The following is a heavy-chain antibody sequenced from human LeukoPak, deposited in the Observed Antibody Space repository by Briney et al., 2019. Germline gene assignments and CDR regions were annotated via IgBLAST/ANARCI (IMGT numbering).Heavy chain of an antibody. J-gene: IGHJ4*02. CDR1: GFTFSSYG. CDR2: IRSDGSK. D-gene: IGHD6-19*01. V-gene: IGHV3-30*02. Sequence: PGGSLRLSCAASGFTFSSYGMHWVRQAPGKGLEWMAFIRSDGSKYYADSVKGRFTISRDNAKNSLYLQMNSLRAEDTAVYYCARAGIAVAGYFDYWGQGTLVTVSS. CDR3: ARAGIAVAGYFDY.